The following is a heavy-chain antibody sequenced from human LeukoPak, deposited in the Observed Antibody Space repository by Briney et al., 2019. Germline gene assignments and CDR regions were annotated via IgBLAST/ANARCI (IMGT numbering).Heavy chain of an antibody. V-gene: IGHV3-53*01. CDR2: IYSGGST. J-gene: IGHJ5*02. Sequence: GGSLRLSCAASGFTFGSYAMSWVRQAPGKGLEWVSVIYSGGSTYYADSVKGRFTISRDNSKNTLYLQMNSLRAEDTAVYYCARDQGSFDPWGQGTLVTVSS. CDR1: GFTFGSYA. D-gene: IGHD2-15*01. CDR3: ARDQGSFDP.